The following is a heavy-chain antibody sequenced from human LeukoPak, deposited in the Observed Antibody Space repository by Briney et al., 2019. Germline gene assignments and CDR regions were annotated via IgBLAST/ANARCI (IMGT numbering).Heavy chain of an antibody. CDR1: GFTFSSYA. CDR2: IKQDGSEK. V-gene: IGHV3-7*03. Sequence: GGSLRLSCAASGFTFSSYAMHWVRQAPGKGLEWVANIKQDGSEKYYVDSVKGRFTISRDNAKNSLYLQMNSLRAEDTALYYCAKDRSSTRFYYYGMDVWGQGTTVTVSS. D-gene: IGHD2-2*01. CDR3: AKDRSSTRFYYYGMDV. J-gene: IGHJ6*02.